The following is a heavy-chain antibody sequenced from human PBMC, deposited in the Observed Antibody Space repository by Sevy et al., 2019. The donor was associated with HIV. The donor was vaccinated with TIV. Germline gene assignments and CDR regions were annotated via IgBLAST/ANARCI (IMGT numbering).Heavy chain of an antibody. CDR2: ISYDGTSK. D-gene: IGHD3-22*01. V-gene: IGHV3-30-3*01. CDR1: GFPFSSYA. J-gene: IGHJ4*02. Sequence: GGSLRLSCAASGFPFSSYAMYWVRQAPGKGLEWVAVISYDGTSKYYADTVKGRFTISRDNSKNTLYLQMNSLRAEDTAVYYCAKDSYYDSSGYFDAWGQGTLVTVSS. CDR3: AKDSYYDSSGYFDA.